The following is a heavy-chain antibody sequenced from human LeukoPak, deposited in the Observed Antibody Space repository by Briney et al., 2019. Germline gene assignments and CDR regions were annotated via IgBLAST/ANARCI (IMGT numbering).Heavy chain of an antibody. CDR3: ARAQGGDGYNLYY. CDR1: GGSISSSSYY. J-gene: IGHJ4*02. Sequence: SETLSLTCTVSGGSISSSSYYWGWIRQPPGKGLEWIGSIYYSGSTYYNPSLKSRVTISVDTSKNQFSLKLSSVTAADTAVYYCARAQGGDGYNLYYWGQGTLVTVSS. D-gene: IGHD5-24*01. CDR2: IYYSGST. V-gene: IGHV4-39*07.